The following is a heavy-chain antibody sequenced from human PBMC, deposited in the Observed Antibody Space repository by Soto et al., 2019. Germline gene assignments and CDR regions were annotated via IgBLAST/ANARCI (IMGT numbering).Heavy chain of an antibody. D-gene: IGHD2-2*01. Sequence: ASVKVSCKASGYTFTSYGISWVRQAPGQGLEWMGWISGYNGNTNYAQKLQGRVTMTTDTSTSTAYMELRSLRSDDTAVYYCAREYCTSTSCIYYFDYWGQGTLVRVSS. J-gene: IGHJ4*02. CDR1: GYTFTSYG. V-gene: IGHV1-18*01. CDR3: AREYCTSTSCIYYFDY. CDR2: ISGYNGNT.